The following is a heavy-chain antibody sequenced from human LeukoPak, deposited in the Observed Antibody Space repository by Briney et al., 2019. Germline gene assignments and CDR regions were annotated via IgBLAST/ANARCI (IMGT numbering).Heavy chain of an antibody. V-gene: IGHV4-34*01. CDR3: ARGGVQYYYYYYYMDV. J-gene: IGHJ6*03. Sequence: SETLSLTCAVYGGSFSGYYWSWIRQPPGKGLEWIGEINHSGSTNYNPSLKSRVTISVDTSKNQFSLKLSSVTAADTAVYYCARGGVQYYYYYYYMDVWGKGTTVTISS. CDR2: INHSGST. D-gene: IGHD3-10*01. CDR1: GGSFSGYY.